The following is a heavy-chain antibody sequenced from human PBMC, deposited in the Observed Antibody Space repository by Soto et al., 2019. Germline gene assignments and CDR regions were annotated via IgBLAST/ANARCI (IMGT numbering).Heavy chain of an antibody. CDR2: IDKVGTDS. CDR3: ARGWFGPDV. J-gene: IGHJ6*03. D-gene: IGHD3-10*01. Sequence: EVQLVESGGGLVQPGGSLRLSCAASEFTFSGRSVHWVRQAPGKGLVWVSGIDKVGTDSTYADSVKGRFTSSGDNAKNTVYLQMISLRVEDTAVYYCARGWFGPDVWGKGTTVTVSS. V-gene: IGHV3-74*01. CDR1: EFTFSGRS.